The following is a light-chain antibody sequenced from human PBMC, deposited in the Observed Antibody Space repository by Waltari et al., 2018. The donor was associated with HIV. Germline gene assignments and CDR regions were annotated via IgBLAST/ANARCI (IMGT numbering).Light chain of an antibody. CDR1: QGIISY. CDR2: AAS. J-gene: IGKJ3*01. V-gene: IGKV1-9*01. Sequence: DIQLTQSPSFLSASVGDRVTITCRASQGIISYLAWYQQKLGKAPKLLIYAASTLQSGVPSRFSGSGSGTEFTLTISSLQPEDVATYYCQQLNSYPFTFGPVTKVDFK. CDR3: QQLNSYPFT.